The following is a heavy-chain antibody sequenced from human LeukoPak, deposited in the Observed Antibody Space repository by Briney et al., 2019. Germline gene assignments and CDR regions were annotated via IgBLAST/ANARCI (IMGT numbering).Heavy chain of an antibody. CDR3: ARGGYCSSTSCYSCDY. V-gene: IGHV1-18*01. CDR2: ISAYNGNT. Sequence: ASVKVSCKASGYTFTSYGISWVRQAPGQGLEWMGWISAYNGNTNYAQKLQGRVTMTTDTSTSTAYMEPRSLRSDDTAVYYCARGGYCSSTSCYSCDYWGQGTLVTVSS. J-gene: IGHJ4*02. CDR1: GYTFTSYG. D-gene: IGHD2-2*01.